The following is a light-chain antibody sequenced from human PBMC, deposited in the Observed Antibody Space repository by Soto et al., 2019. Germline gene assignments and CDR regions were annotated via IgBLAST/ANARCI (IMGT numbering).Light chain of an antibody. CDR1: SSNIGAGYD. Sequence: QSVLTQPPSVSGAPGPRVTISCTGSSSNIGAGYDVHWYQQFPGTAPRLLIYANNNRPSGVPDRFSGSKSGTSASLAITGLQADDEAEYYCQSYDFGLSAHNYVFGTGTKVTVL. V-gene: IGLV1-40*01. CDR3: QSYDFGLSAHNYV. CDR2: ANN. J-gene: IGLJ1*01.